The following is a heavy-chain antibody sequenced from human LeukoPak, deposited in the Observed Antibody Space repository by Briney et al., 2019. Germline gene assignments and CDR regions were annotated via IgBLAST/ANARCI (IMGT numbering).Heavy chain of an antibody. Sequence: PSETLFLTCAVYGGSFSGYYWSWIRQPPGKGLEWIGEINHSGSTNYNPSLKSRVTISVDTSKNQFSLKLSSVTAADTAVYYCARGVRIAARRGRGYYYYYMDVWGKGTTVTVSS. CDR1: GGSFSGYY. CDR2: INHSGST. D-gene: IGHD6-6*01. J-gene: IGHJ6*03. CDR3: ARGVRIAARRGRGYYYYYMDV. V-gene: IGHV4-34*01.